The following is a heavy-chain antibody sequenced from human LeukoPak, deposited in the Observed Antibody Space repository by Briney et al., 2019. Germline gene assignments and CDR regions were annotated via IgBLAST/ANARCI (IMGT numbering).Heavy chain of an antibody. CDR2: IYPGDSDT. CDR3: ARPLADSSGYYLSSVDY. Sequence: RGESLKISCKGSGYIFTNYWIGWVRHMPGKGLEWMGIIYPGDSDTKYSPSFRGQVTISADKSISTAYLQWSSLKASDTAMYYCARPLADSSGYYLSSVDYWGQGSLVTVSS. V-gene: IGHV5-51*01. D-gene: IGHD3-22*01. CDR1: GYIFTNYW. J-gene: IGHJ4*02.